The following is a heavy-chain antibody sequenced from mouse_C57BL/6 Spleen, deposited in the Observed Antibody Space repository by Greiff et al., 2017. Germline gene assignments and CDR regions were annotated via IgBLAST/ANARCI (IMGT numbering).Heavy chain of an antibody. D-gene: IGHD2-3*01. V-gene: IGHV5-16*01. CDR3: ARAYDGWDAMDY. CDR2: INYDGSST. CDR1: GFTFSDYY. Sequence: EVKLMESEGGLVQPGSSMKLSCTASGFTFSDYYMAWVRQVPEKGLEWVANINYDGSSTYYLDSLKSRFIISRDNAKNILYLQMSSLKSEDTATYYCARAYDGWDAMDYWGQGTSVTVSS. J-gene: IGHJ4*01.